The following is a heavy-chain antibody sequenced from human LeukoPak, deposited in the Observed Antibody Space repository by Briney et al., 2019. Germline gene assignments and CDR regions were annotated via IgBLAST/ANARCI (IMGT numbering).Heavy chain of an antibody. V-gene: IGHV4-39*07. J-gene: IGHJ5*02. Sequence: SETLSLTCTVSGGSISNSGYYWGWIRQPPGKGLEWIGSVYYSGKTNYNPSLKNRVTISVDTSKNQFSLKLSSVTAADTAVYYCAGEYYYDSSGYLSWFDPWGQGTLVTVSS. CDR2: VYYSGKT. CDR3: AGEYYYDSSGYLSWFDP. D-gene: IGHD3-22*01. CDR1: GGSISNSGYY.